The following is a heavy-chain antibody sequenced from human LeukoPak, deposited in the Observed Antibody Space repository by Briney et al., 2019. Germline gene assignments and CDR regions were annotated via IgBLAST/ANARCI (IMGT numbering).Heavy chain of an antibody. CDR1: GFTFSGYG. Sequence: GGSLRLSCVASGFTFSGYGMLWVRQAPGKGLEWVTLILLDESNKNYADPVKGRFTVSRDNSKNTLYLQMNSLRPEDTAVYYCAKRHSGSHYFFDYWGQGTLVTVST. CDR3: AKRHSGSHYFFDY. J-gene: IGHJ4*02. D-gene: IGHD1-26*01. CDR2: ILLDESNK. V-gene: IGHV3-30*18.